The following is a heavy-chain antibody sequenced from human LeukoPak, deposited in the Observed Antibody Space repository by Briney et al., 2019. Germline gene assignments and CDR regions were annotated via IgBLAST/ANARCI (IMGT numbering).Heavy chain of an antibody. D-gene: IGHD6-13*01. CDR2: INPNSGDT. V-gene: IGHV1-2*02. J-gene: IGHJ4*02. CDR1: GYTFTGFY. Sequence: ASVKVSCKASGYTFTGFYMHWVRQAPGQGLEWMGWINPNSGDTEYAQKFQGRVTMTRGTSISTAYMELNRLRSDDTAVYYCARGQQLVRGRQGYWGQGTLVTVSS. CDR3: ARGQQLVRGRQGY.